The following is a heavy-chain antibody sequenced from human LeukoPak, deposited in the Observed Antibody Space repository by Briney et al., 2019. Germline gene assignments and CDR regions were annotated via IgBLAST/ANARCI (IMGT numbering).Heavy chain of an antibody. CDR1: GGSISSYY. CDR3: ARVVVVITGSYYFDY. V-gene: IGHV4-4*09. CDR2: IYTSGST. D-gene: IGHD3-22*01. Sequence: SETLSLTCTVSGGSISSYYWSWIRQPPGKGLEWIGYIYTSGSTNYNPSLKSRVTISVDTSKNQFSLKLSSVTAADTAVYYCARVVVVITGSYYFDYWGQGTLVTVSS. J-gene: IGHJ4*02.